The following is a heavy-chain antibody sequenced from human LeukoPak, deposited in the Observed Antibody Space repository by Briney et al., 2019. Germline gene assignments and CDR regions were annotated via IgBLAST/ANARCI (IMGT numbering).Heavy chain of an antibody. CDR1: GYTFTSYA. Sequence: GASVKVSCKASGYTFTSYAMNWVRQAPGQGLEWMGWINTNTGNPTYAQGFTGRFVFSLDTSVSTAYLQISSLKAEDTAVYFCARGAPHVRTGAFDIWGQGTMVTVSS. CDR3: ARGAPHVRTGAFDI. D-gene: IGHD1-1*01. V-gene: IGHV7-4-1*02. CDR2: INTNTGNP. J-gene: IGHJ3*02.